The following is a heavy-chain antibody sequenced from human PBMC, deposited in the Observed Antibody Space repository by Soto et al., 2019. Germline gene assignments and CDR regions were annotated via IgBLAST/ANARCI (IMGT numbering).Heavy chain of an antibody. CDR3: TRRAGAH. J-gene: IGHJ4*02. D-gene: IGHD3-10*01. Sequence: GGSLRLSCAASGFTFSGYEMNWVRQAPGKGLEWVSYISNSGSSIYYADSVRGRFTISRDNAKTSLFLQMNSLRAEDTAVYYCTRRAGAHWGQGTLVTVSS. V-gene: IGHV3-48*03. CDR2: ISNSGSSI. CDR1: GFTFSGYE.